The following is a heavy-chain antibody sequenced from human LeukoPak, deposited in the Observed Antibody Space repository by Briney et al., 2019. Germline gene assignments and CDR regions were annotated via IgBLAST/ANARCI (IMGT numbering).Heavy chain of an antibody. Sequence: GSVNVSCKASGYAFTSYYMHWVRQAPGQGLEGMGLINPSGGSTIYAQKFQGRVTMTRDMSTSTVYMGLSSLRSEDTAVYYCARYCGGDCYSWGQGTLVTVSS. CDR3: ARYCGGDCYS. CDR1: GYAFTSYY. D-gene: IGHD2-21*02. V-gene: IGHV1-46*01. J-gene: IGHJ4*02. CDR2: INPSGGST.